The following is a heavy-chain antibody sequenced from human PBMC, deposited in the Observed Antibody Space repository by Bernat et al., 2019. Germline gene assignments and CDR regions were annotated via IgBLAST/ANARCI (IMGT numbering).Heavy chain of an antibody. CDR2: ISYDGSNK. CDR3: ARKGYSYDYAFDI. J-gene: IGHJ3*02. CDR1: GFTFSSYA. Sequence: QVQLVESGGGVVQPGRSLRLSCAASGFTFSSYAMHWVRQAPGKGLEWVAVISYDGSNKYYADSVKGRFTISRDNSKNTLYLQMNSLRAEDTAVYYCARKGYSYDYAFDIWGQGTMVTVSS. D-gene: IGHD5-18*01. V-gene: IGHV3-30-3*01.